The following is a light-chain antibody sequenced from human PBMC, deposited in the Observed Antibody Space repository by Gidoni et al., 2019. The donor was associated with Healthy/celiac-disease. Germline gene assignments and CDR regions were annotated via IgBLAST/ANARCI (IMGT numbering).Light chain of an antibody. CDR2: AAS. CDR1: QGISSY. CDR3: QQYYSYPVT. V-gene: IGKV1-8*01. J-gene: IGKJ3*01. Sequence: AIRMTQSPSSFSASTGDRVTITCRASQGISSYLAWYQQKPGKAPKLLIYAASTLQSGVPSRFSGSGSGTDFTLTISCLHSEDFATYYCQQYYSYPVTFGPGTKVEIK.